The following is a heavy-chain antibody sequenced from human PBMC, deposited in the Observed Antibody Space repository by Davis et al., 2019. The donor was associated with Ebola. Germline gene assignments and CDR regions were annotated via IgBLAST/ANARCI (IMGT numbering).Heavy chain of an antibody. CDR3: ARDLRYDSSGSDYYFYMDV. J-gene: IGHJ6*03. V-gene: IGHV4-31*03. D-gene: IGHD3-22*01. CDR2: TYYSGST. CDR1: GGSISRGGSY. Sequence: PSETLSLTCTVSGGSISRGGSYWTWIRQHPGKGLEWIGYTYYSGSTYYKPSLKSRVTITLDTSKNQFSLNLYSVTAADTAVYYCARDLRYDSSGSDYYFYMDVWGKGTTVTVSS.